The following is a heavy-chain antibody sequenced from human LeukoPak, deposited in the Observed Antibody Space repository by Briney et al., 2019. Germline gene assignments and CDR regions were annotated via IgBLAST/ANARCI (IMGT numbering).Heavy chain of an antibody. J-gene: IGHJ6*03. CDR2: ISAYNGNT. CDR1: GYTFTSYG. CDR3: ARDSVPAAPPGLYYYYYMDV. V-gene: IGHV1-18*01. Sequence: ASVKVSCKASGYTFTSYGISWVRQAPGQGLEWMGWISAYNGNTNYAQKLQGRVTMTTDTSTSTAYMELRSLRSDDTAVYYCARDSVPAAPPGLYYYYYMDVWGKGTTVTVSS. D-gene: IGHD2-2*01.